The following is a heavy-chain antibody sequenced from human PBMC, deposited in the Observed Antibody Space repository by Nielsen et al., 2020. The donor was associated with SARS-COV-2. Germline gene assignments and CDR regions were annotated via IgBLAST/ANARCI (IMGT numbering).Heavy chain of an antibody. V-gene: IGHV1-69*06. J-gene: IGHJ6*01. CDR2: IIPIFGTA. Sequence: SVKVSCKASGDTFSSYAISWVRQAPGQGLEWMGGIIPIFGTANYAQRFQGRVTITADKSTSTAYMELSSLRSEDTAVYYCARSDFWSGLFYGMDVWGQGTTVTVSS. CDR3: ARSDFWSGLFYGMDV. D-gene: IGHD3-3*01. CDR1: GDTFSSYA.